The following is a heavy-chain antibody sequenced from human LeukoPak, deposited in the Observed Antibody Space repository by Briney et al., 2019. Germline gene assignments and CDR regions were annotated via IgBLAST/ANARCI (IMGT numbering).Heavy chain of an antibody. Sequence: PGGTLRLSCAASGFTFSSYGMSWVRQAPGKGLEWVSAISGSGGSTYYADSVKGRFTISRDNSKNTLYLQMNSLRAEDTAVYYCAKDLIDELYYDILTGYSAVDYWGQGTLVTVSS. J-gene: IGHJ4*02. CDR2: ISGSGGST. V-gene: IGHV3-23*01. CDR1: GFTFSSYG. CDR3: AKDLIDELYYDILTGYSAVDY. D-gene: IGHD3-9*01.